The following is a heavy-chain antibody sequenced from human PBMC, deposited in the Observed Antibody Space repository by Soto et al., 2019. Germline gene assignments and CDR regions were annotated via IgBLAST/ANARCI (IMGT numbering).Heavy chain of an antibody. CDR1: GGTFSSYT. V-gene: IGHV1-69*02. Sequence: SVKVSCKASGGTFSSYTISWVRQAPGQGLEWMGRIIPILGIANYAQKFQGRVTITADKSTSTAYMELSSLRSEDTAVYYCARAEDTGYSGSNFDYWGQGTLVTVSS. D-gene: IGHD5-12*01. J-gene: IGHJ4*02. CDR3: ARAEDTGYSGSNFDY. CDR2: IIPILGIA.